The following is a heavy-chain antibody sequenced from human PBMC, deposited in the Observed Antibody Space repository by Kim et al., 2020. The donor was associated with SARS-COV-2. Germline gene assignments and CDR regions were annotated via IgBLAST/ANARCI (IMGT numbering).Heavy chain of an antibody. D-gene: IGHD3-10*01. CDR1: GGSISSGGYY. V-gene: IGHV4-31*03. Sequence: SETLSLTCTVSGGSISSGGYYWSWIRQHPGKGLEWIGYIYYSGSTYYNPSLKSRVTISVDTSKNQFSLKLSSVTAADTAVYYCARSGRWDYGSGSYLWGQPFDPWGQGTLVTVSS. J-gene: IGHJ5*02. CDR3: ARSGRWDYGSGSYLWGQPFDP. CDR2: IYYSGST.